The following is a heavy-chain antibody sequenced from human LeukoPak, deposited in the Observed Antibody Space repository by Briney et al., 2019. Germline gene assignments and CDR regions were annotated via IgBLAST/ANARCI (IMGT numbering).Heavy chain of an antibody. CDR1: GGSFSGYY. CDR3: ARACHYYDSSGYYRY. CDR2: INHSGST. V-gene: IGHV4-34*01. Sequence: SETLSLTCAVYGGSFSGYYWSWIRQPPGKGLEWIGEINHSGSTNYNPSLKSRVTISVDTSKNQFSLKLSSVTAADTAVYYCARACHYYDSSGYYRYWGQGTLVTVSS. J-gene: IGHJ4*02. D-gene: IGHD3-22*01.